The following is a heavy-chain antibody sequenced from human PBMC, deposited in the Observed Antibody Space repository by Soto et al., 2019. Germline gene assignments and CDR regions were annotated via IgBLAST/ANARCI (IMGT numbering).Heavy chain of an antibody. CDR1: GFTFSSYG. J-gene: IGHJ5*02. Sequence: GGSLRLSCAASGFTFSSYGMHWVRQAPGKGLEWVAVIWYDGSNKYYADSVKGRFTISRDNSKNTLYLQMNSLRAEDTAVYYCARDRKQFDSSGIFDPWGQGTLVTVSS. V-gene: IGHV3-33*01. D-gene: IGHD6-19*01. CDR3: ARDRKQFDSSGIFDP. CDR2: IWYDGSNK.